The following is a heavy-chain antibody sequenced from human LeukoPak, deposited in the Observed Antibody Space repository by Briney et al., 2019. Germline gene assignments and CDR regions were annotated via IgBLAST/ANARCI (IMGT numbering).Heavy chain of an antibody. D-gene: IGHD6-19*01. CDR1: GYTFTGDY. CDR3: ARESPVAGTSKWFWDL. Sequence: ASVNVTFTASGYTFTGDYMHWVRQAPGQGLEWMGWINPNSGGTNYAQKFQGRVTMTRDTSISTAYMKLSGLRSDDTAVYYCARESPVAGTSKWFWDLWAQGTVLTVSS. J-gene: IGHJ1*01. CDR2: INPNSGGT. V-gene: IGHV1-2*02.